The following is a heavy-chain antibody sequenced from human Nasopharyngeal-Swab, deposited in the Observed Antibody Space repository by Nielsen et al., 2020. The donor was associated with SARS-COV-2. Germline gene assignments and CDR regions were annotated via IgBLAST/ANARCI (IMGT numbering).Heavy chain of an antibody. CDR3: ARMDFIASRDY. CDR2: IYSRGET. D-gene: IGHD6-13*01. J-gene: IGHJ4*02. Sequence: GESLKIPCDVSGFSVSYNYMSWVRQAPGTGLLWHAAIYSRGETHYTDSVRGRFTISRDNSKNMVNLQLNSLRAEDTAVYYCARMDFIASRDYWGQGTLVTVSS. CDR1: GFSVSYNY. V-gene: IGHV3-53*01.